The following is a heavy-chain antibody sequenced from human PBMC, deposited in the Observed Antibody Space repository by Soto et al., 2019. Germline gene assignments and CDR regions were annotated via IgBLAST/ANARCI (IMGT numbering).Heavy chain of an antibody. D-gene: IGHD3-22*01. Sequence: QVQLVQSGAEVKKPGSSVKVSCKASGGAFSDYAFSWVRQAPGQGLEWLGGIMPIFRAPDYAQKFQGRVTITAXEXTXTXXMEMNSLRSEHTAVYYCASWLKGPDIGNYYYGMDVWGQGTTVTVS. J-gene: IGHJ6*02. CDR3: ASWLKGPDIGNYYYGMDV. CDR2: IMPIFRAP. V-gene: IGHV1-69*12. CDR1: GGAFSDYA.